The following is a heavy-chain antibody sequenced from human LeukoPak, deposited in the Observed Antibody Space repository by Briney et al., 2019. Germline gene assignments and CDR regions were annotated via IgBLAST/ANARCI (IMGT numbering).Heavy chain of an antibody. D-gene: IGHD3-22*01. V-gene: IGHV3-30*18. J-gene: IGHJ4*02. CDR3: AKEADYYDSSGYYEVGAGAFDY. Sequence: GRSLRLSCAASGFTFSSYGMHWVRQAPGKGLEWVAVISYDGSNKYYADSVKGRFTISRDNSKNTLYLQMNSLRAEDTAVYYCAKEADYYDSSGYYEVGAGAFDYWGQGTLVTVSS. CDR1: GFTFSSYG. CDR2: ISYDGSNK.